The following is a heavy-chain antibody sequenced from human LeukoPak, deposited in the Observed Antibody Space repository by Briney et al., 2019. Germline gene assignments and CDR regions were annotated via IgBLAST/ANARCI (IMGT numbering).Heavy chain of an antibody. CDR3: ARQRSGSYRAPPIDY. D-gene: IGHD1-26*01. Sequence: PSETLSLTCAVYGGSFSGYYWSWIRQPPGKGLEWIGEINHSGSTNYNPSLKSRVTISVDTSKNQFSLKLSSVTAADTAVYYCARQRSGSYRAPPIDYWGQGTLVTVSS. V-gene: IGHV4-34*01. CDR2: INHSGST. J-gene: IGHJ4*02. CDR1: GGSFSGYY.